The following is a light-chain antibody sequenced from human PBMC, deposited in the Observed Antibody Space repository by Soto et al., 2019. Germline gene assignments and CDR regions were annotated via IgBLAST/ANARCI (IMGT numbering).Light chain of an antibody. V-gene: IGLV7-43*01. CDR2: STN. CDR1: TGAVTRTFY. CDR3: LLYYGDTLL. J-gene: IGLJ3*02. Sequence: QTVVTQEPSLTVSPGGTFTLTCASSTGAVTRTFYPNWFQQKPGQAPRALIYSTNSKHSWTPARFSGSLLGDKAALTLSGVQPEDEAEYYCLLYYGDTLLFGGGTKLTVL.